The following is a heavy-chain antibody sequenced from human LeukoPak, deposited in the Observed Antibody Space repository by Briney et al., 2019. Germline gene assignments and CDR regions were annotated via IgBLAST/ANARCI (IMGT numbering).Heavy chain of an antibody. CDR3: AKGTTDYDASDPLDF. CDR1: GFTVSSNY. Sequence: GGSLRLSCAASGFTVSSNYMSWVRQAPGKGLEWVSVIYSGGSTYYADSVKGRFTISRDQSKSTVYLQMTSLRAEDTAVFYCAKGTTDYDASDPLDFWGQGTLVTVSS. V-gene: IGHV3-53*01. J-gene: IGHJ4*02. CDR2: IYSGGST. D-gene: IGHD3-16*01.